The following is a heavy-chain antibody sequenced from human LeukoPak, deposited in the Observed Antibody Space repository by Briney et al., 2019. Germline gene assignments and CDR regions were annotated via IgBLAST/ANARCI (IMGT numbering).Heavy chain of an antibody. CDR2: IYYSGST. J-gene: IGHJ6*02. CDR1: GGSISSGGYY. Sequence: SQTLSLTCTVSGGSISSGGYYWSWIRQHPGKGLEWIGYIYYSGSTYYNPSLKSRVTISVDTSKNQFSLKLSSVTAADTAVYYCAREGAGYDSSGYYYYYYGMDVWGQGTTVTVSS. D-gene: IGHD3-22*01. CDR3: AREGAGYDSSGYYYYYYGMDV. V-gene: IGHV4-31*03.